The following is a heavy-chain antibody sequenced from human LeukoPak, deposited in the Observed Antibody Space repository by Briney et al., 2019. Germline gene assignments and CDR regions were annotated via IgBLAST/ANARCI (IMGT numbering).Heavy chain of an antibody. CDR1: GGSISSYY. J-gene: IGHJ4*02. CDR3: ARHGTYYYDSNGYYSFDY. CDR2: IYYSGST. D-gene: IGHD3-22*01. Sequence: PSETLSLTCTVSGGSISSYYWSWIRQPPGKGLEWIGYIYYSGSTNYNPSLKSRVTISVDTSKNQFSLKLCSVTAADTAVYYCARHGTYYYDSNGYYSFDYWGQGTLVTVSS. V-gene: IGHV4-59*08.